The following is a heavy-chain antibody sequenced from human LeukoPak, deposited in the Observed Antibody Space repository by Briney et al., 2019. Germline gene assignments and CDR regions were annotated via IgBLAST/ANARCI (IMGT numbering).Heavy chain of an antibody. Sequence: GGSLRLSCAASGFTFSSYAMSWVRQAPGKGLEWVSAISGSGGSTYYADSVKGRFAISRDNSKKTLYLQMNSLRAEDTAVYYCAKEEYYDILTGYPSFDYWGQGTLVTVSS. V-gene: IGHV3-23*01. D-gene: IGHD3-9*01. CDR2: ISGSGGST. CDR3: AKEEYYDILTGYPSFDY. J-gene: IGHJ4*02. CDR1: GFTFSSYA.